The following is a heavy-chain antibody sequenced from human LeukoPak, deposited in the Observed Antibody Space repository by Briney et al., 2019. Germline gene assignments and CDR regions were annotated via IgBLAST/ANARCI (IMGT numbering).Heavy chain of an antibody. Sequence: GASVKVSCKASGYTFTSYGISWVRQAPGQGLEWMGWISAYNGNTNYAQKLQGRVTMTTDTSTSTAYMELRSLRSDDTAVYYCARVGYIAAAGTGETFDYWGQGTLVTVSS. J-gene: IGHJ4*02. CDR1: GYTFTSYG. D-gene: IGHD6-13*01. CDR2: ISAYNGNT. CDR3: ARVGYIAAAGTGETFDY. V-gene: IGHV1-18*01.